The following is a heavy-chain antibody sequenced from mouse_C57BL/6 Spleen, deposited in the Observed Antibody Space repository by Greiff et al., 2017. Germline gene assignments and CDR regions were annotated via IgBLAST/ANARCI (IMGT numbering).Heavy chain of an antibody. V-gene: IGHV1-4*01. J-gene: IGHJ2*01. CDR1: GYTFTSYT. CDR2: INPSSGYT. D-gene: IGHD2-2*01. CDR3: ARSTGYYPDY. Sequence: QVQLQQSGAELARPGASVKMSCKASGYTFTSYTMHWVKQRPGPGLEWIGYINPSSGYTKYNQKFKDKATLTADKSSSTAYMHLSSLSSEDSAVYYCARSTGYYPDYRGQGTTLTVSS.